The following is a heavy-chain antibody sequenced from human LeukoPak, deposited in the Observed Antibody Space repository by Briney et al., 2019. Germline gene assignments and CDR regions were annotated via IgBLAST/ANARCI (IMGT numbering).Heavy chain of an antibody. CDR1: GFTFSNYA. D-gene: IGHD1-1*01. J-gene: IGHJ4*02. V-gene: IGHV3-64*01. CDR3: ARAPAYRSSYYFDY. CDR2: ISSNGGST. Sequence: GSLRLSCTASGFTFSNYAMHWVRQAPGKGLEYVAAISSNGGSTYYANSVKGRVTISRDNSKNTLHLQMGSLRAEDTAVYYCARAPAYRSSYYFDYWGQGTLVTVSS.